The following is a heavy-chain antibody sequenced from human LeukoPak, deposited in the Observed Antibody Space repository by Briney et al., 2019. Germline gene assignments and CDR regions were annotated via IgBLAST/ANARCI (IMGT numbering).Heavy chain of an antibody. V-gene: IGHV3-30*02. CDR3: AKDLYSSGWYSPWYFDL. D-gene: IGHD6-19*01. J-gene: IGHJ2*01. Sequence: PGGSLRLSCAASGFTFSSYSMNWVRQAPGKGLEWVAFIRYDGSNKYYADSVKGRFTISRDNSKNTLHLQMNSLRAEDTAVYYCAKDLYSSGWYSPWYFDLWGRGTLVTVSS. CDR1: GFTFSSYS. CDR2: IRYDGSNK.